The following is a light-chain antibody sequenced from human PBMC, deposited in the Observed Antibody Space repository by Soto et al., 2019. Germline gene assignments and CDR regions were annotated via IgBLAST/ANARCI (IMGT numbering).Light chain of an antibody. CDR2: DVS. J-gene: IGLJ1*01. CDR3: SSYTATTTSYV. Sequence: QSVLAQPASVSESPGQSITISCTGTNGDVGGYNYVSWYQQHPGKVPKLMIYDVSNRPSGVSNRFSGSKSGNTASLTISGLQAEDEADYYCSSYTATTTSYVFGTGTKVTVL. V-gene: IGLV2-14*03. CDR1: NGDVGGYNY.